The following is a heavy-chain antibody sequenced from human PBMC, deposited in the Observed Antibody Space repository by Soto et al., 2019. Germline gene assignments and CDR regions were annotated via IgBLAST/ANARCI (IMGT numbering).Heavy chain of an antibody. V-gene: IGHV3-30*09. CDR3: ARRLTKTVSALGY. D-gene: IGHD2-8*01. Sequence: GGSLRLSCSASGFTFTSFAIHWVRQAPGKGLEWVAVISENGVNKYSAESVRGRFVISRDNSKNTVELEMNSLRPEDTAIYFCARRLTKTVSALGYWGQGTLVTVS. CDR2: ISENGVNK. CDR1: GFTFTSFA. J-gene: IGHJ4*02.